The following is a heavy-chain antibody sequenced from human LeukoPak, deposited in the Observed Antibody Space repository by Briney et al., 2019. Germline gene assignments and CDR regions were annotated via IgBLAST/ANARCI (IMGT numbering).Heavy chain of an antibody. Sequence: GGSLRLSCAASGFTFSSYAMSWVRQAPGKGLGWVSAISGSGGSTYYADSVKGRFTISRDNSKNTLYLQMNSLRAEDTAVYYCAKTFAYDYGDYWSYYFDYWGQGTLVTVSS. CDR3: AKTFAYDYGDYWSYYFDY. J-gene: IGHJ4*02. D-gene: IGHD4-17*01. CDR2: ISGSGGST. V-gene: IGHV3-23*01. CDR1: GFTFSSYA.